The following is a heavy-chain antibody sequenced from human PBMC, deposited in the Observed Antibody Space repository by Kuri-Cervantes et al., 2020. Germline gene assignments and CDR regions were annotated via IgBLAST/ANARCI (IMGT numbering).Heavy chain of an antibody. V-gene: IGHV4-30-2*01. CDR2: IYHSGST. CDR3: ARDSHGYGDVRDYYYYGMDV. CDR1: GGSISSGGYS. D-gene: IGHD3-10*02. J-gene: IGHJ6*02. Sequence: LRLSCTVSGGSISSGGYSWSWIRQPPGKGLEWIGYIYHSGSTYYNPSLKSRVTISVDRSKNQFSLKLSSVTAADTAVYYCARDSHGYGDVRDYYYYGMDVWGQGTTVTVSS.